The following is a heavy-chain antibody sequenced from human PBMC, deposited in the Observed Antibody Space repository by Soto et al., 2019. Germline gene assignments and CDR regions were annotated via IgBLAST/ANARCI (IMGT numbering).Heavy chain of an antibody. Sequence: PSETLSLTCTVSCGSISSGGYYWSRIRQHPGKGLEWIGYIYYSGSTYYNPSLKSRVTISVDTSKNQFSLKLSSVTAADTAVYYCARGLRPNWFDPWGQGTLVTVS. CDR2: IYYSGST. V-gene: IGHV4-31*03. J-gene: IGHJ5*02. CDR1: CGSISSGGYY. D-gene: IGHD4-17*01. CDR3: ARGLRPNWFDP.